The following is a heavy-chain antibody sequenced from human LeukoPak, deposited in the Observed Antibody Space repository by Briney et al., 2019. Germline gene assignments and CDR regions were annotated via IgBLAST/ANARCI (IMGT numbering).Heavy chain of an antibody. CDR2: ISWNSGSI. Sequence: GGSLRLSCAASGFTFDDYAMHWVRQAPGKGLEWVSGISWNSGSIGYADSVKGRFTISRDNARNSLCLQMNRLRAEDTALYYCAKALGSSMPRGMDVWGQGTTVTVSS. CDR3: AKALGSSMPRGMDV. V-gene: IGHV3-9*01. J-gene: IGHJ6*02. D-gene: IGHD6-13*01. CDR1: GFTFDDYA.